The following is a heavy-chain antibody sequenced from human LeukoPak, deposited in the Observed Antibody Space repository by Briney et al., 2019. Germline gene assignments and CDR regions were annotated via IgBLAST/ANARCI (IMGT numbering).Heavy chain of an antibody. CDR3: AKEQRWLQAELDY. Sequence: GGSLRLSCAASGFTFSSYGMHWVRQAPGKGLEWVAVIWYDGSNKYYADSVKGRLTISRDNSKNTLYLQMNSLRAEDTAVYYCAKEQRWLQAELDYRGQGTLVTVSS. CDR2: IWYDGSNK. D-gene: IGHD5-24*01. V-gene: IGHV3-33*06. J-gene: IGHJ4*02. CDR1: GFTFSSYG.